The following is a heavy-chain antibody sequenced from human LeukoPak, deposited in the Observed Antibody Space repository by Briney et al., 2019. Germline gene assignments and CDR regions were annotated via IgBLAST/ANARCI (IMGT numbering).Heavy chain of an antibody. D-gene: IGHD6-19*01. CDR1: GINFSSYA. V-gene: IGHV3-30-3*01. CDR3: ARGLSGWYRWYFDL. CDR2: KSYDGSNE. Sequence: GGSLTLSCAASGINFSSYAMNGVRQAPGKGLEGVAVKSYDGSNEHYADSVKGRFTISRDNSQNTLYLQMNSLRAEDTAVYYCARGLSGWYRWYFDLWGRGTLVTVSS. J-gene: IGHJ2*01.